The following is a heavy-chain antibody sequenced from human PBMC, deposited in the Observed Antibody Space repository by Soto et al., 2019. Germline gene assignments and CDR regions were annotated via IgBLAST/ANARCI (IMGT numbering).Heavy chain of an antibody. CDR3: ARDNGMAGSFDP. Sequence: QPGGSLRLSCAAPGFIFSSYSMNWVRQAPGKGLEWVSYISFTSSTIFYADSVRGRFTISRDNAKNSLYLQMNTLRDEDTAVYYCARDNGMAGSFDPWGQGTLVTVSS. V-gene: IGHV3-48*02. D-gene: IGHD2-8*01. J-gene: IGHJ5*02. CDR1: GFIFSSYS. CDR2: ISFTSSTI.